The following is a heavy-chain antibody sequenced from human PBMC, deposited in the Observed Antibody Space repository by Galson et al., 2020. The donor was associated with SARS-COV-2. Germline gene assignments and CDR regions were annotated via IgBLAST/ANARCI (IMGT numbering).Heavy chain of an antibody. CDR2: VYHTRET. V-gene: IGHV4-4*02. Sequence: NPSETLFITCAVSGDSFSSRNWWNRVRQPPGKGQEWNREVYHTRETNNNRFLQRRVTISVDKSRNQFSLKMRSVTAADTAVYYCARDSRRPSDIVATSLPYWGRGTLVTVSS. CDR1: GDSFSSRNW. D-gene: IGHD5-12*01. CDR3: ARDSRRPSDIVATSLPY. J-gene: IGHJ4*02.